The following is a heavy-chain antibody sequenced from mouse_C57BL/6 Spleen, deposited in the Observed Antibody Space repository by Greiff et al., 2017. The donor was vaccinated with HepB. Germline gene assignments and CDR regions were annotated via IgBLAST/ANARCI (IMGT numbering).Heavy chain of an antibody. CDR1: GYTFTSYW. D-gene: IGHD2-4*01. CDR2: INPSSGYT. V-gene: IGHV1-7*01. Sequence: QVQLQQSGAELAKPGASVKLSCKASGYTFTSYWMHWVKQRPGQGLEWIGYINPSSGYTKYNQKFKDKATLTADKSSSTAYMQLSSLTYEDSAVYYCARRRDIYDYGLDYWGQGTTLTVSS. CDR3: ARRRDIYDYGLDY. J-gene: IGHJ2*01.